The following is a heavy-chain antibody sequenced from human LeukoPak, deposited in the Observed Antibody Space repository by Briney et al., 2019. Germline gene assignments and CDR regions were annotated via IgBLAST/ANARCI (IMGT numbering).Heavy chain of an antibody. J-gene: IGHJ6*02. D-gene: IGHD3-22*01. V-gene: IGHV3-23*01. CDR3: AKRVYDSSGYYTPGYYNYGLDV. Sequence: PGGSLRLSCAASGFTFSSSAMHWVRQAPGKGLEWVSSISDSGGSTYYADSVKGRFTISRDNSKNTLYLQMNSLRAEDTAVYYCAKRVYDSSGYYTPGYYNYGLDVWGQGTTVTVSS. CDR1: GFTFSSSA. CDR2: ISDSGGST.